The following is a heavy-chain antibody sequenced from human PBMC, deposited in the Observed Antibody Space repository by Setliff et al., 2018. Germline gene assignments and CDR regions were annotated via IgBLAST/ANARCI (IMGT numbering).Heavy chain of an antibody. V-gene: IGHV1-2*04. Sequence: ASVKVSCKASGYTFTGYYMHWVRQAPGQGLEWMGWINPNSGGTNYAQKFQGWVTMTRDTSISTAYMELSRLRSDDTSMYYCARSGWLREYYFDYWGQGTLVTVSS. CDR1: GYTFTGYY. D-gene: IGHD5-12*01. CDR2: INPNSGGT. CDR3: ARSGWLREYYFDY. J-gene: IGHJ4*02.